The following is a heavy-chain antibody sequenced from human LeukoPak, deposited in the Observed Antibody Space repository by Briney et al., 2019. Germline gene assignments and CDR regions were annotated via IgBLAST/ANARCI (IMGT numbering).Heavy chain of an antibody. CDR2: IGTAGDT. Sequence: PGGSLRRSCAASGFTFSNYDWPWVPQATGKGLKGVSTIGTAGDTYYPGSGKGRFTISRENAKNSLYLQMNSLRAGDTAVYYCVARGGSGYFAFDIWGQGTMVTVSS. CDR1: GFTFSNYD. V-gene: IGHV3-13*01. D-gene: IGHD3-22*01. CDR3: VARGGSGYFAFDI. J-gene: IGHJ3*02.